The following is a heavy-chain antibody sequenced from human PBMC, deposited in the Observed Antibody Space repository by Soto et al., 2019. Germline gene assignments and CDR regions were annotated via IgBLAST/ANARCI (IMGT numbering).Heavy chain of an antibody. Sequence: QVQLQESGPGLVKPSQTLSLTCTVSGGSISSVDYYWSWIRQPPGKGLEWIGYIYYSGSTYYNPSLKSRVTISVDTSKNQCSRKLSSVTAADTAVYYCARELRCDRCYYYGMDVWCQGTTVTVSS. V-gene: IGHV4-30-4*01. J-gene: IGHJ6*02. CDR2: IYYSGST. CDR1: GGSISSVDYY. D-gene: IGHD4-17*01. CDR3: ARELRCDRCYYYGMDV.